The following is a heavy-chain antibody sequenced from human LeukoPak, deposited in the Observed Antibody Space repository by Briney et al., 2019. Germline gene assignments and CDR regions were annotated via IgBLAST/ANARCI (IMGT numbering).Heavy chain of an antibody. CDR3: ARDCETYCGRDPPDY. Sequence: ASVKVSCKASGYTFTSYYMHWVRRAPGQGLEWMGIINPSGGSTSYAQKFQGRVTMTRDTSTSTVYMELSSLRSEDTAVYYCARDCETYCGRDPPDYWGQGTLVTVSS. J-gene: IGHJ4*02. V-gene: IGHV1-46*01. D-gene: IGHD2-21*02. CDR2: INPSGGST. CDR1: GYTFTSYY.